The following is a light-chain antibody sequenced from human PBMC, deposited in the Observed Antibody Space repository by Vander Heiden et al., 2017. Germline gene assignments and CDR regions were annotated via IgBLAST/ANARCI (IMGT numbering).Light chain of an antibody. J-gene: IGKJ5*01. CDR1: QDISHY. Sequence: DIQMTQSPSSLSASVGDRVTITCRASQDISHYFAWFQQKPGKAPKTLIYGSTSLQSGVPSKFNCSGSGTEFTLTISSLQPEDFATYYCQQYDRYPLTFGQGTRLEIK. V-gene: IGKV1-16*02. CDR3: QQYDRYPLT. CDR2: GST.